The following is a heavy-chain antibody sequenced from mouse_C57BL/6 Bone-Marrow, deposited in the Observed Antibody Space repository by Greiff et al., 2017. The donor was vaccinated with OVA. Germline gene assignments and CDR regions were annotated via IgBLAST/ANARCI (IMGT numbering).Heavy chain of an antibody. CDR1: GYTFTDYY. V-gene: IGHV1-76*01. CDR2: IYPGSGNT. Sequence: VKLVESGAELVRPGASVKLSCKASGYTFTDYYINWVKQRPGQGLEWIARIYPGSGNTYYNEKFKGKATLTAEKSSSTSYMQLSSLTSEDSAVYFCASLYYGNYKGAMDYWGQGTSVTVSS. J-gene: IGHJ4*01. D-gene: IGHD2-1*01. CDR3: ASLYYGNYKGAMDY.